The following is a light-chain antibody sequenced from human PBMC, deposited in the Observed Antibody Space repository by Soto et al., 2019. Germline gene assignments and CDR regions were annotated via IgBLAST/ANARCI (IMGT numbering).Light chain of an antibody. CDR3: AAWDDSLNGVV. CDR1: SSNIGSNT. J-gene: IGLJ2*01. Sequence: QAVVTQPPSASETPGQRVTISCSGSSSNIGSNTVNWYQQLPGTAPKLLICSNNQRPSGVPDRFSGSKSGTSASLAISGLQSEDEADYYCAAWDDSLNGVVFGGGTKLTVL. V-gene: IGLV1-44*01. CDR2: SNN.